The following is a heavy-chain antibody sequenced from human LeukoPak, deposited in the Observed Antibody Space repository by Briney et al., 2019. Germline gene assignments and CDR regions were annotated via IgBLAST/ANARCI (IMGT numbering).Heavy chain of an antibody. D-gene: IGHD6-13*01. V-gene: IGHV1-8*01. CDR1: GYTFTSYD. J-gene: IGHJ4*02. CDR2: MNPNSGNT. CDR3: ARVRAAAGTRVDY. Sequence: ASLKDSCKASGYTFTSYDINWVRQATGQGVEWMGWMNPNSGNTGYEQKFQGRVTMTRNTSISTAYMELSSLRSEDTAVYYCARVRAAAGTRVDYWGQGTLVTVSS.